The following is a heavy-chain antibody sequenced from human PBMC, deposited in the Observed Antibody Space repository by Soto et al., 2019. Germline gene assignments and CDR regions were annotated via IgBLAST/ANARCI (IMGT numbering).Heavy chain of an antibody. D-gene: IGHD4-17*01. CDR2: VSAYNGNT. CDR3: ATSDYGDYADASDI. Sequence: GQGLEWMGWVSAYNGNTNYAQKLQGRVTMTTDTSTSTAYMELRSLRSDDTAVYYCATSDYGDYADASDIWGQGTTVTVSS. J-gene: IGHJ3*02. V-gene: IGHV1-18*01.